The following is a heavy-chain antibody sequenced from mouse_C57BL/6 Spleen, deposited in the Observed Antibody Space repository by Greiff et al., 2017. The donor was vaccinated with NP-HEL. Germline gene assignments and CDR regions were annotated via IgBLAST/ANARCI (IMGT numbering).Heavy chain of an antibody. Sequence: EVKLMESGGDLVKPGGSLKLSCAASGFTFSSYGMSWVRQTPDKRLEWVATISSGGSYTYYPDSVKGRFTISRDNAKNTLYLQMSSLKSEDTAMYYCARGPTADYWGQGTTLTVSS. CDR1: GFTFSSYG. CDR3: ARGPTADY. J-gene: IGHJ2*01. D-gene: IGHD1-2*01. V-gene: IGHV5-6*01. CDR2: ISSGGSYT.